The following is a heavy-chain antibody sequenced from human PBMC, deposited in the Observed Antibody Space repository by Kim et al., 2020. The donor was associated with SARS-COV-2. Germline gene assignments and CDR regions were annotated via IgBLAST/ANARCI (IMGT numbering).Heavy chain of an antibody. CDR2: IKEDGSEK. Sequence: GGSLRLSCAASALSFSKYWMSWVRQAPGKGLEWVANIKEDGSEKYYVDSVKGRFTLSSDNAKNLLYLQMNSLLAESPAVYSFSTDL. CDR3: STDL. CDR1: ALSFSKYW. J-gene: IGHJ2*01. V-gene: IGHV3-7*03.